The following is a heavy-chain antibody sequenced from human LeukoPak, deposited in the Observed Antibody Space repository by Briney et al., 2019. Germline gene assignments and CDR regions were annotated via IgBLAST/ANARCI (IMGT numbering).Heavy chain of an antibody. V-gene: IGHV3-23*01. D-gene: IGHD3-3*01. Sequence: GGSLRLSCAASGFAFSTCAMSWVRQAPGKGLEWVSSISGSGGSTYFADSVKGRFTISRDNSKNTVYMEMNSLRAGDTALYYCVEGGQNVDFWSFDYWGRGTLVPVSS. CDR2: ISGSGGST. CDR3: VEGGQNVDFWSFDY. CDR1: GFAFSTCA. J-gene: IGHJ4*02.